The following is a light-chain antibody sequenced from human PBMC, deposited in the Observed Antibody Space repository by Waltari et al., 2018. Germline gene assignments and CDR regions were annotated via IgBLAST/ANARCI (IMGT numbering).Light chain of an antibody. V-gene: IGLV1-44*01. CDR1: SSNIGSNS. J-gene: IGLJ3*02. CDR3: AAWDDSLNGWV. CDR2: NDE. Sequence: QSVLPQPPSASGPPGQSVTISCSGSSSNIGSNSVNWYQQLPGSAPKLLIYNDEHRPSGVPDRFSGSKSGTSASLAISGLQSEDEADYYCAAWDDSLNGWVFGGGTKLTVL.